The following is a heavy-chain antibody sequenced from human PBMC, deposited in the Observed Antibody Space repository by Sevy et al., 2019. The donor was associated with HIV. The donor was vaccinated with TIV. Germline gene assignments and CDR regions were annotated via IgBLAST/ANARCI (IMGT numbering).Heavy chain of an antibody. CDR3: ARDLIRTLWYFDL. V-gene: IGHV3-21*01. CDR2: ISSSSNYI. D-gene: IGHD3-22*01. CDR1: GFTFSSYS. J-gene: IGHJ2*01. Sequence: GGSLRLSCAASGFTFSSYSMNWVRQAPGKGLEWISSISSSSNYIYYADSVKGRFTISRDNAQNSLYLQMNSLRAEDTAVYSCARDLIRTLWYFDLWGRGTVVTVSS.